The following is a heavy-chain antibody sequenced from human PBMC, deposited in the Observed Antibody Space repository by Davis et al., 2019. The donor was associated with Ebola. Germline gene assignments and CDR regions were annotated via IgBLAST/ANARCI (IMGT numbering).Heavy chain of an antibody. Sequence: PGGSLSLSCAASGFIFSSYAMSWVRQAPGKGLEWVSSISVRSITYHSDSVKGRFTISRDNSKNTLYLQMNSLRAEDTAVYYCAKVHPPTTVPTGWFDPWGQGTLVTVSS. D-gene: IGHD4-17*01. J-gene: IGHJ5*02. CDR3: AKVHPPTTVPTGWFDP. CDR1: GFIFSSYA. CDR2: ISVRSIT. V-gene: IGHV3-23*01.